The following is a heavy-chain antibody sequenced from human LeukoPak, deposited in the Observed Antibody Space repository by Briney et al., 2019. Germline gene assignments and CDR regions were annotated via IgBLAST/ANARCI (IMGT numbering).Heavy chain of an antibody. CDR2: INHSGST. V-gene: IGHV4-39*07. Sequence: PSETLSLTCTVSGGSVSSGSYYWSWIRQPPGKGLEWIGEINHSGSTNYNPSLKSRVTISVDTSKNQFSLKLSSVTAADTAVYYCARLIVVVPAAMSNYYYYGMDVWGQGTTVTVSS. CDR1: GGSVSSGSYY. CDR3: ARLIVVVPAAMSNYYYYGMDV. J-gene: IGHJ6*02. D-gene: IGHD2-2*01.